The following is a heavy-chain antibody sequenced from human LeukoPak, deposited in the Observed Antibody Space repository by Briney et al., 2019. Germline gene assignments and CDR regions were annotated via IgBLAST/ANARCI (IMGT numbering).Heavy chain of an antibody. D-gene: IGHD3-22*01. V-gene: IGHV1-2*02. Sequence: ASVKVSCKASGYTFTGYYMHWVRQAPGQGLEWMGWINPNSGGTNYAQKFQGRVTMTRDTSISTAYMELSRLRSDDTAVYYCARASYYDSSGLNYYYYYMDVWGKGTTVTVSS. CDR3: ARASYYDSSGLNYYYYYMDV. CDR2: INPNSGGT. CDR1: GYTFTGYY. J-gene: IGHJ6*03.